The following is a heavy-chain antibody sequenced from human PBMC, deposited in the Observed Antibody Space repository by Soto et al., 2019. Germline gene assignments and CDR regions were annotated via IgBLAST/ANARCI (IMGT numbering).Heavy chain of an antibody. CDR1: GFTFSDAD. V-gene: IGHV3-21*01. Sequence: EVHLVEFGGGLVNPGGSLRLSCAASGFTFSDADMHWVRQAPGKGLEWVSAITPSPSITYYGDSVRGRFTISRDDANDSVYLQMDSLRVDDSDIYYCARLPFGGYPEAFWGQGTLVTVSS. CDR3: ARLPFGGYPEAF. CDR2: ITPSPSIT. D-gene: IGHD5-12*01. J-gene: IGHJ4*02.